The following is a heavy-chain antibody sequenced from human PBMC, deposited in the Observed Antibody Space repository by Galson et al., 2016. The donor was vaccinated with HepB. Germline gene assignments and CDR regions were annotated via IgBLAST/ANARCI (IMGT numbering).Heavy chain of an antibody. CDR2: IFYNGIS. CDR1: GGSINSGGYY. J-gene: IGHJ5*01. V-gene: IGHV4-31*03. D-gene: IGHD1-26*01. Sequence: TLSLTCTVSGGSINSGGYYWTWIRQHPGKGLEWIGYIFYNGISYYTPSLKSRLTISLDTSTNQFSLKLTSVTAADTAVYYCARRARPSPTSPGSFDYWGHGTLVTVSS. CDR3: ARRARPSPTSPGSFDY.